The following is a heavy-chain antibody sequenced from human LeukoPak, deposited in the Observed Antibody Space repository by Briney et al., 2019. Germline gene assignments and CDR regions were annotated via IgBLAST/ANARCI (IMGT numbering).Heavy chain of an antibody. J-gene: IGHJ5*02. CDR1: GFTFSDYC. CDR3: AGLYYDFWSGLNNWFDP. D-gene: IGHD3-3*01. Sequence: GGSLRLSCAASGFTFSDYCMSWIRQAPGKGLEWVSYISSSGSTIYYADSVKGRFTISRDNAKNSLYLQMNSLRAEDTAVYYCAGLYYDFWSGLNNWFDPWGQGTLVTVSS. V-gene: IGHV3-11*04. CDR2: ISSSGSTI.